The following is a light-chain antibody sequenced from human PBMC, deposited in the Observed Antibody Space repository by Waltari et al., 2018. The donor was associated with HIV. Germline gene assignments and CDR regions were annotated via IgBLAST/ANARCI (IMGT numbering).Light chain of an antibody. Sequence: QSALTQPASVSGSPGQSITISCNATAVDIRYMTFVSWYQQFPGRAPRLIIYGGWIRASRVSHRFSAANSGKTASLTISGLQTADEAIYYCCAYVGTLTPAFGGGTQLTVL. V-gene: IGLV2-23*01. CDR1: AVDIRYMTF. CDR3: CAYVGTLTPA. J-gene: IGLJ3*02. CDR2: GGW.